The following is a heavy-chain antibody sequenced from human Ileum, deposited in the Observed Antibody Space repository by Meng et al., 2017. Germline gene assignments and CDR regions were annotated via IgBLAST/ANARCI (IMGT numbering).Heavy chain of an antibody. Sequence: EVQVVESGGGFVKPGGSLRLSCAASGFTCSDRWMTWVRQAPGKGLEWVGHIQSKADGGTTDYAAPVKGRFTISRDDSKSTLYLQMNSLKTEDTAVYYCTTFYAGYWGQGTLVTVSS. J-gene: IGHJ4*02. D-gene: IGHD3-16*01. V-gene: IGHV3-15*01. CDR2: IQSKADGGTT. CDR1: GFTCSDRW. CDR3: TTFYAGY.